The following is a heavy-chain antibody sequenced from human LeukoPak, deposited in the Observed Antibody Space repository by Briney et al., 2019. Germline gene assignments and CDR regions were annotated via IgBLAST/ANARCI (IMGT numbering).Heavy chain of an antibody. CDR2: IYHSGST. J-gene: IGHJ4*02. D-gene: IGHD3-22*01. V-gene: IGHV4-4*02. CDR3: AKKYYYDSRPLDY. Sequence: SGTLSLTCAVSGGSISSTNWWTWVRQPPGKGLEWIGEIYHSGSTNYNPSLKSRVTISVDKSKNQSSLKLSSVTAADTAVYYCAKKYYYDSRPLDYWGQGTLVTVSS. CDR1: GGSISSTNW.